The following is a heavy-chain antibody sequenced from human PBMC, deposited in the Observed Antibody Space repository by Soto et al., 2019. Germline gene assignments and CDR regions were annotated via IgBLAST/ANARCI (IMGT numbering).Heavy chain of an antibody. D-gene: IGHD3-3*01. CDR2: ISSSSSYI. J-gene: IGHJ6*02. V-gene: IGHV3-21*01. CDR1: PFTFRSYS. CDR3: ARCITIFGVVIWGYYYGMDV. Sequence: PGGSLRLSCAAAPFTFRSYSMKWVRQRPGKWLELVSSISSSSSYIYYADSVKGRFTISRDNAKNSLYLQMNSLRAEDTAVYYCARCITIFGVVIWGYYYGMDVWGQGTTVTVSS.